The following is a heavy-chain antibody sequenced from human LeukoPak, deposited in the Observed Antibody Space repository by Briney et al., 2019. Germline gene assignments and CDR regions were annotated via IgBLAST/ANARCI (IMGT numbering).Heavy chain of an antibody. CDR2: IIPIFGTA. CDR3: ARSYSSGWRLADY. D-gene: IGHD6-19*01. J-gene: IGHJ4*02. CDR1: GFTFTNYG. V-gene: IGHV1-69*13. Sequence: ASVKVSCKASGFTFTNYGFSWVRQAPGQGLEWMGGIIPIFGTANYAQKFQGRVTITADESTSTAYMELSSLRSEDTAVYYCARSYSSGWRLADYWGQGTLVTVSS.